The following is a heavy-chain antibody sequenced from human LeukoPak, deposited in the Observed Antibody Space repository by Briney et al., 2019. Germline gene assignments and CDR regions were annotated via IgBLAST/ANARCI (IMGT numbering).Heavy chain of an antibody. J-gene: IGHJ3*01. CDR2: ISDSGST. Sequence: PGGSLRLSCAASGFTFSNYAMTWVRQAPGKGLEWISNISDSGSTFYADSVKGRFTISRDNSKNTLFLQMNGLRAGDTAVYYCAKDWPSEWQQLPDYDAVDVWGQGTMVTVSS. CDR3: AKDWPSEWQQLPDYDAVDV. CDR1: GFTFSNYA. V-gene: IGHV3-23*01. D-gene: IGHD6-13*01.